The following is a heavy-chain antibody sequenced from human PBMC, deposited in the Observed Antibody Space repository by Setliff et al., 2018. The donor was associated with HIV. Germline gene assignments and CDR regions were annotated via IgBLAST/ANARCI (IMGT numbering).Heavy chain of an antibody. Sequence: SETLSLTCTVSGGSISSASYCWSWIRQPAGKGLEWIGHIYSSGSTHYNPSLKSRVTISVDTSKNQFSLKLSSVTAADTAVYYCASRDTSRYFDDYWGQGTLVTVSS. CDR3: ASRDTSRYFDDY. J-gene: IGHJ4*02. CDR2: IYSSGST. CDR1: GGSISSASYC. V-gene: IGHV4-61*09. D-gene: IGHD3-22*01.